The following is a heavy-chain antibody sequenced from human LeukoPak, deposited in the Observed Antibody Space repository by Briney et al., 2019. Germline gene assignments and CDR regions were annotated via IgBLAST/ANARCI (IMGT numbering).Heavy chain of an antibody. J-gene: IGHJ6*02. CDR1: GGSISSYY. D-gene: IGHD1-26*01. V-gene: IGHV4-59*01. Sequence: LETPFLTCTVFGGSISSYYWSWIRQPLGKGLEWIGYVYYSGRNNYNPALKTRVSISVDTSKNQFSLKLSSVTAADTAVYYCARTFSESYYYYGMDVWGQWTPVTGSS. CDR3: ARTFSESYYYYGMDV. CDR2: VYYSGRN.